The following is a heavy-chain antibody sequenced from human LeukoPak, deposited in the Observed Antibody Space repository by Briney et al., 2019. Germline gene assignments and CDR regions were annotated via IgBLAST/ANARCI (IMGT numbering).Heavy chain of an antibody. J-gene: IGHJ4*02. V-gene: IGHV1-24*01. Sequence: GASVTVSCTVSGSSLSGLSMHWVRHSRPKGLEWLGGFQPENDEIIYAENFQGRVTMTEDTSTDTAYMELRSLRSEDTAVYYCVTGDHSPYYFHYWGQGTLVTVSS. CDR3: VTGDHSPYYFHY. CDR2: FQPENDEI. D-gene: IGHD1-26*01. CDR1: GSSLSGLS.